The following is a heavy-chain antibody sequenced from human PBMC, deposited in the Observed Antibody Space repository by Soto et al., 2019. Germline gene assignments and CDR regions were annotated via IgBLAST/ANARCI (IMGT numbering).Heavy chain of an antibody. V-gene: IGHV4-39*01. J-gene: IGHJ4*02. CDR2: IYYSENT. D-gene: IGHD4-17*01. CDR3: ATHPPYGPLDH. CDR1: GGSISSSSNH. Sequence: QLQLQESGPGLVKPAETLSLTCTVSGGSISSSSNHWGWIRQPPGKGLEWIGNIYYSENTYYNPSLKSRVTISVDTSKNQFSLRLTTVTAADTAVYYCATHPPYGPLDHWGQGTLVTVSS.